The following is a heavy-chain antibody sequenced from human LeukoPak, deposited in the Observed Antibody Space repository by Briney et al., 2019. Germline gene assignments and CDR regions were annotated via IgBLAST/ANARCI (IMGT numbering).Heavy chain of an antibody. CDR3: ARVIAVAGAFNAFDI. Sequence: SETLSLTCTVSGGSISSYYWSWIRQPPGKGLEWIGYIYYSGSTNYNPSLKSRVTISVDTSKNQFSLKLKSVTAADTAVNYCARVIAVAGAFNAFDIWGQGTVVTVSS. D-gene: IGHD6-19*01. J-gene: IGHJ3*02. CDR2: IYYSGST. CDR1: GGSISSYY. V-gene: IGHV4-59*01.